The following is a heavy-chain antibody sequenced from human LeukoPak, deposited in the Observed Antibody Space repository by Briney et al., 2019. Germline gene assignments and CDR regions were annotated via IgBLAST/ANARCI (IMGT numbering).Heavy chain of an antibody. J-gene: IGHJ2*01. Sequence: GASVKVSCKASGYTFTGYYMHWVRQAPGQGLEWVGRINPNSGGTNYAQKFQGRVTMTRDTSISTAYMELSRLRSDDTAVYYCAREYSSSPWYFDLWGRGTLVTVSS. CDR1: GYTFTGYY. V-gene: IGHV1-2*06. CDR3: AREYSSSPWYFDL. CDR2: INPNSGGT. D-gene: IGHD6-6*01.